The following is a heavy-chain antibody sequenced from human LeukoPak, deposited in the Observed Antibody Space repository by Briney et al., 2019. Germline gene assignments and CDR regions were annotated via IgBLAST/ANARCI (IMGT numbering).Heavy chain of an antibody. J-gene: IGHJ4*02. Sequence: GSLRLSCAASGFTFNSYAMSWVRQAPGKELEWVSTISGSGVSTYYADSVKGRFTISRDNSRNTLYLQMNSLRAEDTAVYSCAKDLPGFFDYWGQGTLVTVFS. CDR2: ISGSGVST. V-gene: IGHV3-23*01. CDR1: GFTFNSYA. CDR3: AKDLPGFFDY.